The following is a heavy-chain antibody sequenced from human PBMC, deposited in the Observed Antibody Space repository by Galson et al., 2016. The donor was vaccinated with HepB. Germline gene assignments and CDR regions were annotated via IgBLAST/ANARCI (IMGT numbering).Heavy chain of an antibody. V-gene: IGHV3-33*01. CDR1: GFTFRNFG. J-gene: IGHJ4*02. CDR3: AREANGWNSVSSDYDY. CDR2: IWYDGSNK. D-gene: IGHD1-1*01. Sequence: SLRLSCAASGFTFRNFGMHWVRQVPGKGLEWVAVIWYDGSNKYYADSVEGRFTISRDNSKNTLYLEMNSLRAEDTAVYYCAREANGWNSVSSDYDYWGQGTLVTVSS.